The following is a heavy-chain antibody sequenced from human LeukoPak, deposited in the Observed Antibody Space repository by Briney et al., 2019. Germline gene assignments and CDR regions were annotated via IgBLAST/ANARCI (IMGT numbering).Heavy chain of an antibody. CDR3: ARVYYDFWSGYYPDAFDI. CDR2: IYTSGST. J-gene: IGHJ3*02. V-gene: IGHV4-61*02. D-gene: IGHD3-3*01. CDR1: GGSISSGSYY. Sequence: SETLSLTCTVSGGSISSGSYYWSWIRQPAGKGLEWIGRIYTSGSTNYNPSLKSRVTISVDTSKNQFSLKLSSVTAADTAVYYCARVYYDFWSGYYPDAFDIWGQGTMVTVSS.